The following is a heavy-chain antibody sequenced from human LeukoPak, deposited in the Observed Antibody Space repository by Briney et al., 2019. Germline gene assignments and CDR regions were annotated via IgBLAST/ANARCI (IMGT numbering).Heavy chain of an antibody. CDR2: IYYSGST. CDR3: ARHYDPYYDFWSGYYLPWVYFDY. D-gene: IGHD3-3*01. J-gene: IGHJ4*02. Sequence: PSETLSLTCTVSGGSISSSSYYWGWIRQPPGKGLEWIGSIYYSGSTYYNPSLKSRVTISVDTSKNQFSLKLSSVTAADTAVYCCARHYDPYYDFWSGYYLPWVYFDYWGQGTLVTVSS. V-gene: IGHV4-39*01. CDR1: GGSISSSSYY.